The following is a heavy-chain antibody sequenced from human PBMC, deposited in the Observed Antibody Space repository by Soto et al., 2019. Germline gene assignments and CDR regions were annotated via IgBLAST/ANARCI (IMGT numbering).Heavy chain of an antibody. D-gene: IGHD3-10*01. CDR1: GYTFTSYG. Sequence: GASVKVSCKASGYTFTSYGISWVRQAPGQGLEWMGWISAYNGNTNCAQKLQGRVTMTTDTSTSTAYMELRSLRSGDTAVYYCARVAMVRGVIDWFDPWGQGTLVTVSS. CDR3: ARVAMVRGVIDWFDP. J-gene: IGHJ5*02. CDR2: ISAYNGNT. V-gene: IGHV1-18*01.